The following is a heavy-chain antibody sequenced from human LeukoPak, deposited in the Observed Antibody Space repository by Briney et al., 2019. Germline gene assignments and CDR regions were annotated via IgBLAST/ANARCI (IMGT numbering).Heavy chain of an antibody. Sequence: SETLSLTCAVYGGSFSGYYWSWTRQPPGKGLEWIGEINHSGSTNYNPSLKSRVTISVDTSKNQFSLKLTSVTAADTAVYYCASGWNYYESSGYYYPMIWGQGTMVTVSS. J-gene: IGHJ3*02. V-gene: IGHV4-34*01. CDR1: GGSFSGYY. D-gene: IGHD3-22*01. CDR3: ASGWNYYESSGYYYPMI. CDR2: INHSGST.